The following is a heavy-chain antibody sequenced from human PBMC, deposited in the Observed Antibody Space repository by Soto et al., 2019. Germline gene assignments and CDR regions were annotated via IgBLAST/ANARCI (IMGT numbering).Heavy chain of an antibody. J-gene: IGHJ4*02. D-gene: IGHD6-13*01. CDR1: GFTFSDYY. Sequence: GGSLRLSCAASGFTFSDYYRSWIRQAPGKGLEWVSYISSSGSTIYYADSVKGRSTISRDNAKNSLYLQMNSLRAEDTAVYYCGKGRSSWSDYWGQGTLVTVSS. V-gene: IGHV3-11*01. CDR2: ISSSGSTI. CDR3: GKGRSSWSDY.